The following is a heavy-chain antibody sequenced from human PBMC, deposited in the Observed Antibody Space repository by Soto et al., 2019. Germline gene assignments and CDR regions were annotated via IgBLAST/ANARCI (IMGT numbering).Heavy chain of an antibody. J-gene: IGHJ4*02. CDR1: GFSISSGFY. D-gene: IGHD1-1*01. Sequence: KPSETLSLTCNVTGFSISSGFYWSWVRQTPGKGLEWIGSIYRPGNSYRNPSLEGRLIVSMDLSNNQFFLKLASVTAADTAIYYCAREKVGTTFFDNWGQGTQVTVSS. CDR3: AREKVGTTFFDN. V-gene: IGHV4-38-2*02. CDR2: IYRPGNS.